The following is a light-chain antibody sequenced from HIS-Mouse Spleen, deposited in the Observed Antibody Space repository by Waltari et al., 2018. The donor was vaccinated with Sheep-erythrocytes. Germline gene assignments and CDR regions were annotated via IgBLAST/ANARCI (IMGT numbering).Light chain of an antibody. CDR3: CSYAGSYTWV. Sequence: QSALTQPRSVSGSPGQSVTISCTGTSSAVGGYNYVSWYQQHPGKAPKLMIYDVSKRPSGVPDRFSGSKSGNTASLTISGLQAEDEADYYCCSYAGSYTWVFGGGTKLNVL. CDR1: SSAVGGYNY. CDR2: DVS. V-gene: IGLV2-11*01. J-gene: IGLJ3*02.